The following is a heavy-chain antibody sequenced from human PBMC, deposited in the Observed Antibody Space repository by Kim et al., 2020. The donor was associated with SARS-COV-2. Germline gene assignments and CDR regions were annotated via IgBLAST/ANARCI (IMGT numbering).Heavy chain of an antibody. V-gene: IGHV3-30-3*01. CDR2: ISYDGSNK. D-gene: IGHD6-19*01. Sequence: GGSLRLSCAASGFTFSSYAMHWVRQAPGKGLEWVAVISYDGSNKYYADSVKGRFTISRDNSKNTLYLQMNSLRAEDTAVYYCARGGQWLVWSHYFDYWGQGTLVTVSS. J-gene: IGHJ4*02. CDR3: ARGGQWLVWSHYFDY. CDR1: GFTFSSYA.